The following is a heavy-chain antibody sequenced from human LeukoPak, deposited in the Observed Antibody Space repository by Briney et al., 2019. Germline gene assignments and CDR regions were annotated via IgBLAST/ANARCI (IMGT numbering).Heavy chain of an antibody. V-gene: IGHV3-23*01. CDR2: SSGSGISS. CDR3: ARGPLPIVQYYYYGMDV. Sequence: GGSLRLSCEVSGFIFTDYGLNWVRQAPGKGLEWVAGSSGSGISSYYADSVEGRFTVSRDKSQSTLYLQMDSLRAEDTAVYYCARGPLPIVQYYYYGMDVWGQGTTVTVSS. D-gene: IGHD2-15*01. CDR1: GFIFTDYG. J-gene: IGHJ6*02.